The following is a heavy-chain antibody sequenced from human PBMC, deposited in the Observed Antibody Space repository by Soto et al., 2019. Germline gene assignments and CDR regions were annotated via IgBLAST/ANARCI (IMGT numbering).Heavy chain of an antibody. V-gene: IGHV4-59*01. Sequence: SSETLSLTCTVSGGSISSYYWSWIRQPPGKGLEWIGYIYYSGSTNYNPSLKSRVTISVDTSKNQFSLKLSSVTAADTAVYYCARGAGYEGGAARPNYGMDVWGQGTTVTVSS. D-gene: IGHD5-12*01. CDR3: ARGAGYEGGAARPNYGMDV. CDR2: IYYSGST. J-gene: IGHJ6*02. CDR1: GGSISSYY.